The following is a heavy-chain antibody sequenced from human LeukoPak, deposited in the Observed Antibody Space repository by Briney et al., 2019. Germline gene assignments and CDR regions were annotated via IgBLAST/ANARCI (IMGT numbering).Heavy chain of an antibody. Sequence: GGSLRLSCAASGFTFSSYAMSWVRQAPGKGLEWVSAISGSGGSTYYADSVKGRFTISRDNSKNTLCLQMNSLRAEDTAVYYCAKDPYSSGWYDYFDYWGQGTLVTVSS. J-gene: IGHJ4*02. CDR2: ISGSGGST. CDR3: AKDPYSSGWYDYFDY. V-gene: IGHV3-23*01. CDR1: GFTFSSYA. D-gene: IGHD6-19*01.